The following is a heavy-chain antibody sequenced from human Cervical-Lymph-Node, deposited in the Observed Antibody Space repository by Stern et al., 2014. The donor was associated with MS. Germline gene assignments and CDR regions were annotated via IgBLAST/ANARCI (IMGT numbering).Heavy chain of an antibody. V-gene: IGHV2-70*01. D-gene: IGHD3-9*01. CDR1: GFSLSTRGMC. Sequence: QITLKESGPALVKPTQTLTLTCTFSGFSLSTRGMCVSWIRQPPGTALEWLALIDWDDDKYYSTSLKTRLTISKDTSKNQVVLTMTNMDPVDTATYYCARSVLTGYSLDYWGQGTLVTVSS. J-gene: IGHJ4*02. CDR3: ARSVLTGYSLDY. CDR2: IDWDDDK.